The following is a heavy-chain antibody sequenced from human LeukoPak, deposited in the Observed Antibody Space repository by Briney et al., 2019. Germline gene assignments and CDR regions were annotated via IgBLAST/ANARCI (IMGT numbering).Heavy chain of an antibody. CDR2: ISSSGSTI. Sequence: GGSLRLSYAASGFTFSDYYMSWIRQAPGKGLEWVSYISSSGSTIYYADSVKGRFTISRDNAKNSLYLQMNSLRAEDTAVYYCASSKAAAGSGMDVWGQGTTVTVSS. CDR1: GFTFSDYY. D-gene: IGHD6-13*01. V-gene: IGHV3-11*01. CDR3: ASSKAAAGSGMDV. J-gene: IGHJ6*02.